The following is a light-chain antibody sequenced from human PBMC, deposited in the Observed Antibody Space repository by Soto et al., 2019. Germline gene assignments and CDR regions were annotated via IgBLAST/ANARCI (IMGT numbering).Light chain of an antibody. Sequence: DIQMTQSPSTLSASVGDRVTITFRASQSISNWLAWYQQKPGKAPNLLIYDASTLESGVPSRFSGSGFGTEFTLTISSLQPGDFATYYCQHYNSYSEAFGQGTKVDIK. J-gene: IGKJ1*01. CDR3: QHYNSYSEA. CDR2: DAS. V-gene: IGKV1-5*01. CDR1: QSISNW.